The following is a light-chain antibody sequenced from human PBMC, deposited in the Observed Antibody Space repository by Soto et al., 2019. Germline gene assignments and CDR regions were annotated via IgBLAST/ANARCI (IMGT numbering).Light chain of an antibody. J-gene: IGKJ1*01. CDR2: GAS. V-gene: IGKV3-15*01. Sequence: EIVMTQSPATVSVSPGERATLSCRGSQSVSSNLAWYQQKPGQAPRLLIYGASTRATDIPARFSGSGSGTEFTLTISSLQSEDFAVYHCQQYNNWPQTFGQGTKVEIK. CDR1: QSVSSN. CDR3: QQYNNWPQT.